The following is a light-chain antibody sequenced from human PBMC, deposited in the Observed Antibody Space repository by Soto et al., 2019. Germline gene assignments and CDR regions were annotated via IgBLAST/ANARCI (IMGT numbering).Light chain of an antibody. Sequence: QSVLTQPASVSGSPGQSITISCTGTGSDVWGNKYVSWYQHYPGKAPKLMISDVSNRPSGISNRFSGSKSGDTASLTISGLQAEDEADYYCSAFTGTTYAFGTGTKVTVL. CDR1: GSDVWGNKY. CDR3: SAFTGTTYA. J-gene: IGLJ1*01. CDR2: DVS. V-gene: IGLV2-14*03.